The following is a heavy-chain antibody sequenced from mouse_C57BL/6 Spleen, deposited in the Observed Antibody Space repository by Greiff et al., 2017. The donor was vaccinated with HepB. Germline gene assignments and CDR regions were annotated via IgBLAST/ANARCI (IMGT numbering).Heavy chain of an antibody. Sequence: VQLQQPGAELVRPGSSVKLSCKASGYTFTSYWMHWVKQRPIQGLEWIGNIDPSDSETHYNQKFKDKATLTVDKSSSTAYMQLSSLTSEDSAVYYCAREGAYGNFYAMDYWGQGTSVTVSS. V-gene: IGHV1-52*01. J-gene: IGHJ4*01. CDR2: IDPSDSET. CDR1: GYTFTSYW. D-gene: IGHD2-1*01. CDR3: AREGAYGNFYAMDY.